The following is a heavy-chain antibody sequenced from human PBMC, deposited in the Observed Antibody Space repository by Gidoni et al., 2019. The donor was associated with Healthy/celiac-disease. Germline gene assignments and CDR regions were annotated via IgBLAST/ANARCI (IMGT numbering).Heavy chain of an antibody. CDR3: SRRAYYYDSSGYYQYYFDY. J-gene: IGHJ4*02. Sequence: HVQLVQSGAEVKKPGASVKVSFKASGYTFTSYYMHWVRQAPGQGLEWMGIINPSGGSTSYEQKFQGRVTMTRDTSTSTVYMELSSLRSEDTAVYYCSRRAYYYDSSGYYQYYFDYGGQGTLVTVSS. CDR2: INPSGGST. D-gene: IGHD3-22*01. V-gene: IGHV1-46*03. CDR1: GYTFTSYY.